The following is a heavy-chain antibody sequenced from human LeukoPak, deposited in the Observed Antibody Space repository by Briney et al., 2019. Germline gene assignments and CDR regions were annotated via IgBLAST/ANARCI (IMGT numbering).Heavy chain of an antibody. CDR3: ARGGIAAAGTDLDY. D-gene: IGHD6-13*01. V-gene: IGHV4-34*01. CDR1: GGSFSGYY. Sequence: SETLSLTCAVYGGSFSGYYWSWIRQPPGKGLEWIGEINHSGSTNYNPPLKSRVTISVDTSKNQFSLKPSSVTAADTAVYYCARGGIAAAGTDLDYWGQGTLVTVSS. J-gene: IGHJ4*02. CDR2: INHSGST.